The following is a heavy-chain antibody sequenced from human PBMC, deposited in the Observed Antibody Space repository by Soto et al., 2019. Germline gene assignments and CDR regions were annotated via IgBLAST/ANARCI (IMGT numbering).Heavy chain of an antibody. CDR3: ARGVDYGDYTLSILLDY. J-gene: IGHJ4*02. V-gene: IGHV4-59*01. D-gene: IGHD4-17*01. CDR1: GGSISSYY. CDR2: IYYSGST. Sequence: PSETLSLTCTVSGGSISSYYWSWIRQPPGKGLEWIGYIYYSGSTNYNPSLKSRVTISVDTSKNQFSLKLSSVTAADTAVYYCARGVDYGDYTLSILLDYWGQGTLVTVPS.